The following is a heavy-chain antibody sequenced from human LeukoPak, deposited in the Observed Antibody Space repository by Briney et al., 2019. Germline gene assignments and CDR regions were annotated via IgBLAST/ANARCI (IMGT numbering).Heavy chain of an antibody. CDR2: INHSGST. CDR1: GGSFSGYY. V-gene: IGHV4-34*01. Sequence: SETLSLTCAVYGGSFSGYYWSWIRQPPGKGLEWIGEINHSGSTNYNPSLKSRVTISVGTSKNQFSLKLSSVTAAETAVYFCARGVNNWNIDVFDIWGQGTMVTVSS. D-gene: IGHD1/OR15-1a*01. CDR3: ARGVNNWNIDVFDI. J-gene: IGHJ3*02.